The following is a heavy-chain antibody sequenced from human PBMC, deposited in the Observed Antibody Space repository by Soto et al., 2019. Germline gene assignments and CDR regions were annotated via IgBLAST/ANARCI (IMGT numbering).Heavy chain of an antibody. CDR2: INPNSGGT. CDR1: GYTFTGYY. V-gene: IGHV1-2*04. Sequence: ASVKVSCKASGYTFTGYYVHWVRQAPGQGLEWMGWINPNSGGTNYAQKFQGWVTMTRDTSISTAYMELSRLRSDDTAVYYCARGDYDFWSGYFYFQHWGQGTLVTVSS. J-gene: IGHJ1*01. D-gene: IGHD3-3*01. CDR3: ARGDYDFWSGYFYFQH.